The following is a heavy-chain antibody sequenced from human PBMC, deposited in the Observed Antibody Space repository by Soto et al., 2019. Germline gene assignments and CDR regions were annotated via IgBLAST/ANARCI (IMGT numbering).Heavy chain of an antibody. CDR3: ARGRNTYYYDSSGRDNWFDP. CDR1: GFTFSSYS. D-gene: IGHD3-22*01. Sequence: GGSLRLSCAASGFTFSSYSMNWVRQAPGKGLEWVSYISSSSSTIYYADSVKGRFTVSRDNAKNSLYLQMNSLRDEDTAVYYCARGRNTYYYDSSGRDNWFDPWGQGTLVTVSS. CDR2: ISSSSSTI. J-gene: IGHJ5*02. V-gene: IGHV3-48*02.